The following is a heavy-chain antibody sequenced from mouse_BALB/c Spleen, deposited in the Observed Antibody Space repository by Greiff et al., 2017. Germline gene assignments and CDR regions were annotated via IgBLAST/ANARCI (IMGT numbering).Heavy chain of an antibody. CDR3: AREDGNYPYAMDY. Sequence: EVKLMESGGDLVKPGGSLKLSCAASGFTFSSYGMSWVRQTPDKRLEWVATISSGGSYTYYPDSVKGRFTISRDNAKKTLYLQMSSLKSEDTAMYYCAREDGNYPYAMDYWGQGTSVTVSS. CDR1: GFTFSSYG. V-gene: IGHV5-6*01. CDR2: ISSGGSYT. J-gene: IGHJ4*01. D-gene: IGHD2-1*01.